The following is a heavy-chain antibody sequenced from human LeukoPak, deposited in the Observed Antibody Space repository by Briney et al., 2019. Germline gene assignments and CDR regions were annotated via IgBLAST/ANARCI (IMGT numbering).Heavy chain of an antibody. CDR3: AKARGLIGGAFDI. Sequence: GGSLRLSCAASGFTFDDYAMHWVRQAPGKGLEWVSGISWNSGSIGYADSVKDRFTISRDNSKNSLYLQMNSLRTEDTALYYCAKARGLIGGAFDIWGQGTMVTVSS. CDR2: ISWNSGSI. J-gene: IGHJ3*02. CDR1: GFTFDDYA. V-gene: IGHV3-9*01. D-gene: IGHD3-22*01.